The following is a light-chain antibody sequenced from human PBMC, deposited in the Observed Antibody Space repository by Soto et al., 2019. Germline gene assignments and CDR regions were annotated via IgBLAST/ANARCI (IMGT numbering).Light chain of an antibody. CDR2: DDS. CDR3: HVWDSTSDYV. J-gene: IGLJ1*01. CDR1: DIGSKS. V-gene: IGLV3-21*02. Sequence: SELTQPPTVSVSPGQTARITCAGNDIGSKSVHWYQQKPGQAPVLAVYDDSDRPSRIPERFSGSNSRNSATLTISRVEGGDDADYYWHVWDSTSDYVFGTGTKGTVL.